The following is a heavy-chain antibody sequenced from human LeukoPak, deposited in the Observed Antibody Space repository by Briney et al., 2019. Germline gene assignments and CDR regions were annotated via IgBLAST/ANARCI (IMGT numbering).Heavy chain of an antibody. D-gene: IGHD3-3*01. CDR2: IIPIFGTA. CDR3: ASCGVYDFWSGLIPTYYFDY. J-gene: IGHJ4*02. Sequence: GASVKVSCKASGYTFTSYGISWVRQAPGQGLEWMGGIIPIFGTANYAQKFQGRVTITADESTSTAYMELSSLRSEDTAVYYCASCGVYDFWSGLIPTYYFDYWGQGTLVTVSS. CDR1: GYTFTSYG. V-gene: IGHV1-69*13.